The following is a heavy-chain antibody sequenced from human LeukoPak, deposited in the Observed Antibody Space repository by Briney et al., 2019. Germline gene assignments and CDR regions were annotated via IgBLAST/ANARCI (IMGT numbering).Heavy chain of an antibody. D-gene: IGHD2-15*01. CDR1: GYTFTSYD. CDR3: ARTTEGYCRGGSCYYFYYYMDV. Sequence: ASVKVSCKASGYTFTSYDINWGRQAPGQGLEWMGWINPNSGGTNYAQKFQGRVTMTRDTSISTAYMELSRLRSDDTAVYYCARTTEGYCRGGSCYYFYYYMDVWGKGTTVTVSS. CDR2: INPNSGGT. V-gene: IGHV1-2*02. J-gene: IGHJ6*03.